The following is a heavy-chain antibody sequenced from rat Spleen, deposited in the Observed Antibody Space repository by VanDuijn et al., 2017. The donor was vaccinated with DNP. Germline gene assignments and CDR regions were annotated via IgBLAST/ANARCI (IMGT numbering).Heavy chain of an antibody. CDR3: ARWTRYFDY. J-gene: IGHJ2*01. CDR2: ISYSGRT. V-gene: IGHV3-1*01. D-gene: IGHD1-7*01. CDR1: GYSITGNY. Sequence: EVQLQESGPGLVKPYQSLSLPCSVTGYSITGNYWGWIRQFPGNKMEYIGHISYSGRTDYNPSLKSRISITRDTSRNHFFLHLISVTTEDTATYYCARWTRYFDYWGQGVMVTVSS.